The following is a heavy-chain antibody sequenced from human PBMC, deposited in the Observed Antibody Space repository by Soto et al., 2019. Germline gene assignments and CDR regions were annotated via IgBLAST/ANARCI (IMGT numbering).Heavy chain of an antibody. CDR1: GFTFSNYV. D-gene: IGHD7-27*01. V-gene: IGHV3-30*04. Sequence: GGSLRLSCAASGFTFSNYVMHWVRQAPGKGLEWVAVISHDGSNKYYADSVKGRFTISRVNSKNTMYVQMNGLRAEDTAVYYCARDGGYDTTGVVYHYVMDVWGQGTTVTVSS. CDR2: ISHDGSNK. J-gene: IGHJ6*02. CDR3: ARDGGYDTTGVVYHYVMDV.